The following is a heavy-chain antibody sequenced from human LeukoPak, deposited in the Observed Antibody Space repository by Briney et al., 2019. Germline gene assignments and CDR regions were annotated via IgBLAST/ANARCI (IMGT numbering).Heavy chain of an antibody. Sequence: ASETLSLTCTVSGGSISSYYWSWIRQPPGKGLEWIGYIYYSGSTNYNPSLKSRVTISVDTSKNQFSLKLSSVTAADTAVYYCAKESGRGTFDLWGQGTMVTVSS. CDR3: AKESGRGTFDL. D-gene: IGHD3-10*01. CDR2: IYYSGST. J-gene: IGHJ3*01. V-gene: IGHV4-59*12. CDR1: GGSISSYY.